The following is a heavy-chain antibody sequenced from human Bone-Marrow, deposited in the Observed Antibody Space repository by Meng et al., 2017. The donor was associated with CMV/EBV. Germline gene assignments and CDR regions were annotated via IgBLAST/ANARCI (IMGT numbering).Heavy chain of an antibody. J-gene: IGHJ5*02. D-gene: IGHD6-6*01. V-gene: IGHV1-2*02. CDR1: GYTFTGYY. CDR2: INPNSGGT. CDR3: ARAGTIEYSSSGLVVPDQNWFDP. Sequence: ASVKVSCKASGYTFTGYYMHWVRQAPGQGLEWMGWINPNSGGTNYAQKFQGRVTMTRDTSISTAYMELSRLRSDDTAVYYCARAGTIEYSSSGLVVPDQNWFDPWGQGTLVTVSS.